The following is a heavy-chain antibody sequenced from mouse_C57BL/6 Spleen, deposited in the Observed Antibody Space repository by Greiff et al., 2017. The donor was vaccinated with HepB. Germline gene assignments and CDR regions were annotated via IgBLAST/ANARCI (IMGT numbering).Heavy chain of an antibody. J-gene: IGHJ2*01. CDR2: IDPSDSYT. D-gene: IGHD1-1*01. V-gene: IGHV1-59*01. CDR1: GYTFTSYW. Sequence: VQLQQPGAELVRPGTSVKLSCKASGYTFTSYWMHWVKQRPGQGLEWIGVIDPSDSYTNYNQKFKGKATLTVDTSSSTAYMQLSSLTSEDSAVYYCARWVYYYGSIDYWGQGTTLTVSS. CDR3: ARWVYYYGSIDY.